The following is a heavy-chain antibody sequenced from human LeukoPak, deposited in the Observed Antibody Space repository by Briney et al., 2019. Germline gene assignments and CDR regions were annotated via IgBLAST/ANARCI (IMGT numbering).Heavy chain of an antibody. V-gene: IGHV4-39*07. J-gene: IGHJ4*02. D-gene: IGHD2-21*02. CDR1: GGSISSTNYY. CDR2: ISYSGSA. CDR3: ARDEKLTVGAPSDY. Sequence: PSETLSLTCSVSGGSISSTNYYWGWIRQPPGKGLEWIGSISYSGSAYYNPSLKSRVTISMDTSKNQFSLKLSTATAADTAVYYCARDEKLTVGAPSDYWGQGTLVTVSS.